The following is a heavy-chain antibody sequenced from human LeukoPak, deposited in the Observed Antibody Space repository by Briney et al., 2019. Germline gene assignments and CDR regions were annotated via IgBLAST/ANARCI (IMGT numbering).Heavy chain of an antibody. D-gene: IGHD3-9*01. V-gene: IGHV3-53*04. CDR2: IYSGGST. J-gene: IGHJ3*02. CDR1: GFTVSSNY. Sequence: GGSLRLSCAASGFTVSSNYMSWVRQAPGKGLEWVSVIYSGGSTYYADSAKGRFTISRHNSKNTLYLQMNSLRSEDTAVYYCASTYAPSNPTDWVAFDIWGQGTMVTVSS. CDR3: ASTYAPSNPTDWVAFDI.